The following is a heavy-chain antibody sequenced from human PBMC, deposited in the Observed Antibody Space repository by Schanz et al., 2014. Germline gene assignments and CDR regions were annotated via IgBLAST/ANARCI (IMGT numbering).Heavy chain of an antibody. V-gene: IGHV3-30*02. CDR3: AKDKRGRSSWFFDY. J-gene: IGHJ4*02. CDR1: GFTFTSYS. D-gene: IGHD6-13*01. Sequence: QVQLVESGGSVVQPGGSLRLSCAASGFTFTSYSMHWVRQAPGRGLEWVAFIRYDGSSKYYADSVKGRFTISRDNSKNTLYLQMNSLRAEDTAVYYCAKDKRGRSSWFFDYWGQGTLVTVSS. CDR2: IRYDGSSK.